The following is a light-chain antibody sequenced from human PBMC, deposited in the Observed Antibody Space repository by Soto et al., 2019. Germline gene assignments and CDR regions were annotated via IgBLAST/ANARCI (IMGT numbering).Light chain of an antibody. CDR1: SSNIGSNT. CDR3: AAWDDSLNYV. V-gene: IGLV1-44*01. Sequence: SVLTQPPSASGTPGQRVIISCSGSSSNIGSNTVNWYQQLPGTAPKLLIYSNNQRPSGVPDRFSGSKSGTSASLAISGLQSEDGADYYCAAWDDSLNYVFGTGTKGTV. CDR2: SNN. J-gene: IGLJ1*01.